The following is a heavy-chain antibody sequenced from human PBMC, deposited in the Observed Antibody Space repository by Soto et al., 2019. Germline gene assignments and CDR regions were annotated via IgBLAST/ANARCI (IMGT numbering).Heavy chain of an antibody. V-gene: IGHV4-31*03. D-gene: IGHD3-22*01. J-gene: IGHJ5*02. CDR3: ERDYHDSSGYFNLLDH. CDR1: GCSISSCGYY. Sequence: SYTLCLTCTLSGCSISSCGYYARWAHQAPGKGLDWIGYIYYSGSTYYNTSLKSRVTISVHTFKKQFSLKVSSVTEGDTAVYYCERDYHDSSGYFNLLDHWGQGTLVTVS. CDR2: IYYSGST.